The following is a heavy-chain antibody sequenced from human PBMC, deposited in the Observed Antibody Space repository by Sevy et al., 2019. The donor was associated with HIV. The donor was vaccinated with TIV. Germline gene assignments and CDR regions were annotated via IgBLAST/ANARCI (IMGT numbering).Heavy chain of an antibody. CDR1: GFTFSSYT. J-gene: IGHJ4*02. V-gene: IGHV3-21*01. D-gene: IGHD3-16*02. Sequence: GGSLRLSCAVSGFTFSSYTMNWVRQAPGKGREWVSSISSSSSYIYYADSVKGRFTISRDNAKNSLYLQMNSLRAEDTAGYYCAREEEDYVWGTSRDLTFFDYWGQGTLVTVSS. CDR2: ISSSSSYI. CDR3: AREEEDYVWGTSRDLTFFDY.